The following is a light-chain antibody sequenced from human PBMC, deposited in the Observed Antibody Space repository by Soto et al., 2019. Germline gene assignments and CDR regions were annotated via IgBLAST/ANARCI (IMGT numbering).Light chain of an antibody. CDR1: QSISSY. CDR2: AAS. Sequence: DIQMTQSPSSLSASVGDRVTITCRASQSISSYLNWYQQKPGEAPKLLIYAASSLQSGVPSRFSGSGSGTDFTLTISSLQPEDFATYYCQQSYSTPPSTFGQGTKVEIK. V-gene: IGKV1-39*01. J-gene: IGKJ1*01. CDR3: QQSYSTPPST.